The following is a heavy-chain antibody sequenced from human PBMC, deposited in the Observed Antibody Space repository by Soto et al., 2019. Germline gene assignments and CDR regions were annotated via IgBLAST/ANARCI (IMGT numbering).Heavy chain of an antibody. Sequence: QVQLVESGGGVVQPGTSLRLSCAASGFRFKSFVMHWVRQAPGKGLEWVAITSYDGNNKDYGDSVKGRFTVSRDNSQNTLHLLMDVQPPEYTSLYDGARWGTTGGFDLWGQGTLVSVSS. CDR1: GFRFKSFV. CDR2: TSYDGNNK. CDR3: ARWGTTGGFDL. V-gene: IGHV3-30*19. J-gene: IGHJ4*02. D-gene: IGHD3-16*01.